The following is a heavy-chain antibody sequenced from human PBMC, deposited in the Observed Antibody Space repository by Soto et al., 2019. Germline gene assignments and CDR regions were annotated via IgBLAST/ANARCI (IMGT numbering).Heavy chain of an antibody. CDR1: GYRFTGYY. Sequence: QVQLVQSGAEVKKPGASVKVSCKAAGYRFTGYYIHWVRQAPGQGFEWMGWINPSSGGTNFAQKFQGRVTVTSDTSISTAYMELSGLRSDDTAVYYCARDPGPYGDYSYWGQGTLVTVSS. CDR2: INPSSGGT. CDR3: ARDPGPYGDYSY. J-gene: IGHJ4*02. V-gene: IGHV1-2*02. D-gene: IGHD4-17*01.